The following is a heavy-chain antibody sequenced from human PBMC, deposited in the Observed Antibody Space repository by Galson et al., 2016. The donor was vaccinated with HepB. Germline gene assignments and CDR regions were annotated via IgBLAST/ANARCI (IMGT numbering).Heavy chain of an antibody. J-gene: IGHJ4*02. CDR2: IWFDGTYK. CDR3: ARAGVSNWPDFDF. Sequence: SLRLSCAASGFTFSSYSLNRVRQAPGKGLEWVALIWFDGTYKYYADSVRGRFTISRDDSMNTVFLQMDSLRAEDTTVYYCARAGVSNWPDFDFWGQGALVTVSS. D-gene: IGHD6-13*01. V-gene: IGHV3-33*08. CDR1: GFTFSSYS.